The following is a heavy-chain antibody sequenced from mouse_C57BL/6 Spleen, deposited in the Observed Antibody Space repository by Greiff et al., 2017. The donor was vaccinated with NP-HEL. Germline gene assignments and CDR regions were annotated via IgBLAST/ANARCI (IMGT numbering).Heavy chain of an antibody. V-gene: IGHV1-69*01. CDR3: ASWGGSSTDYFDY. CDR1: GYTFTSYW. D-gene: IGHD1-1*01. Sequence: QVQLQQPGAELVMPGASVKLSCKASGYTFTSYWMHWVKQRHGQGLEWIGEIDPSDSYTNYNQKFKGKSTLTVDKSSSTAYMQRSSLTSEDSAVYYCASWGGSSTDYFDYWGQGTTLTVSS. J-gene: IGHJ2*01. CDR2: IDPSDSYT.